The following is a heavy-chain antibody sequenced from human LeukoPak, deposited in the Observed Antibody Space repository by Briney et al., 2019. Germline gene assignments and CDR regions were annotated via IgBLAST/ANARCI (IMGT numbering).Heavy chain of an antibody. Sequence: GGSLSLSCAASGFTFSTYWMHWVRQAPGKGLVRVCRINSDGSRTTHADSVKGRFTISRDNAKNTLYLQMNSLRTEDTAVYYCARPETQYSSGLDGFDIWGQGTMVTVSS. V-gene: IGHV3-74*01. CDR1: GFTFSTYW. J-gene: IGHJ3*02. CDR2: INSDGSRT. D-gene: IGHD6-19*01. CDR3: ARPETQYSSGLDGFDI.